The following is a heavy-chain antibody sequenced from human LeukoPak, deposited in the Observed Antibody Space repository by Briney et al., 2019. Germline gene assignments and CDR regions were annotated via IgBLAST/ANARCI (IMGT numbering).Heavy chain of an antibody. Sequence: ASVKVSCKASGYTFTSYDINWVRQATGQGLEWMGWMNPNSGNTGYAQKFQGRVTMTRNTSISTAYMELSSLRSEDTAVYYCARGPYCSSTSCYPLGSDYWGQGTLVTVSS. CDR2: MNPNSGNT. J-gene: IGHJ4*02. D-gene: IGHD2-2*01. CDR1: GYTFTSYD. V-gene: IGHV1-8*01. CDR3: ARGPYCSSTSCYPLGSDY.